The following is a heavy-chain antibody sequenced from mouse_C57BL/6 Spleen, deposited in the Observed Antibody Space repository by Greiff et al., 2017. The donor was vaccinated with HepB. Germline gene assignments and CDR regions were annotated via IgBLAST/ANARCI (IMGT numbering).Heavy chain of an antibody. D-gene: IGHD1-1*01. Sequence: EVKLMESGPELVKPGASVKISCKASGYSFTDYNMNWVKQSNGKSLEWIGVINPNYGTTSYNQKFKGKATLTVDQSSSTAYMQLNSLTSEDSAVYYCARSGAVVAYYYAMDYWGQGTSVTVSS. J-gene: IGHJ4*01. CDR2: INPNYGTT. V-gene: IGHV1-39*01. CDR1: GYSFTDYN. CDR3: ARSGAVVAYYYAMDY.